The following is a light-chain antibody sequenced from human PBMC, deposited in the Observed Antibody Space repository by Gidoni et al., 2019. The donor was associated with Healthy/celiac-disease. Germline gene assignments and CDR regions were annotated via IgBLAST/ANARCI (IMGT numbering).Light chain of an antibody. V-gene: IGKV1-39*01. CDR1: QSISSY. CDR2: AAS. CDR3: QQSYSTPWS. J-gene: IGKJ3*01. Sequence: DIQMTQSPSSLSASVGDRVTITCRASQSISSYLNWYQQKPGKAPKLLIYAASSLQSGVPPRFSGSGSGTDFTLTISSLQPEDFATYYCQQSYSTPWSVXPGTKVDIK.